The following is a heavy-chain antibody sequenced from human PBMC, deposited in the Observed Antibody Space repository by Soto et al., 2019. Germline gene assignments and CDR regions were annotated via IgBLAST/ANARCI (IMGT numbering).Heavy chain of an antibody. CDR1: GFTFSSYA. Sequence: PGGSLRLSCAASGFTFSSYAMSWVRQAPGKGLEWVSAISGSGGSTYYADSVKGRFTIPRDNSKNTLYLQMNSLRAEDTAVYYCAKSGPASRLEWLLLMDVWGQGTTVTVSS. CDR3: AKSGPASRLEWLLLMDV. CDR2: ISGSGGST. D-gene: IGHD3-3*01. J-gene: IGHJ6*02. V-gene: IGHV3-23*01.